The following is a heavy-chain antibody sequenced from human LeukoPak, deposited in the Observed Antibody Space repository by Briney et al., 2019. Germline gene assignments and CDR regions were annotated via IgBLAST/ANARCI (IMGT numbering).Heavy chain of an antibody. Sequence: ASVKVSCKASGYTFTSYGISWVRQAPGQGLEWMGWISAYNGNTNYAQKLQGRVTMTTDTSTSTAYMGLRSLRSDDTAVYYCARVDLGYSSSNWYFGLWGRGTLVTVSS. CDR2: ISAYNGNT. V-gene: IGHV1-18*01. CDR3: ARVDLGYSSSNWYFGL. D-gene: IGHD6-6*01. CDR1: GYTFTSYG. J-gene: IGHJ2*01.